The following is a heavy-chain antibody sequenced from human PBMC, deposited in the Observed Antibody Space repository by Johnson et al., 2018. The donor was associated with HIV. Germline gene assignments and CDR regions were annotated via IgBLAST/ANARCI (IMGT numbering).Heavy chain of an antibody. CDR2: IAYDGSNQ. J-gene: IGHJ3*02. Sequence: QVQLVESGGGVVQPGRSLRLSCAASGFTFSSYGMHWVRQAPGAGLEWVAVIAYDGSNQYYADSVKGRFTISRDNSKNTVFLQMNSLRPEDTSVYYCAKVGVAAKFREYDGFDIWGQGTVVTVSS. CDR1: GFTFSSYG. CDR3: AKVGVAAKFREYDGFDI. V-gene: IGHV3-30*18. D-gene: IGHD1-26*01.